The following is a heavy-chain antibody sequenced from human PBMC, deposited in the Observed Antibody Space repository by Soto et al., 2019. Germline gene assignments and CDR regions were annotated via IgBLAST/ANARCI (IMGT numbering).Heavy chain of an antibody. CDR3: ARELRYFDWPTGGYYYYMDV. CDR1: GGSISSYY. Sequence: LEILSLTCTVSGGSISSYYWSWIRQPPGKGLEWIGYIYYSGSTNYNPSLKSRVTISVDTSKNQFSLKLSSVTAADTAVYYCARELRYFDWPTGGYYYYMDVWGKGTTVTVSS. V-gene: IGHV4-59*01. D-gene: IGHD3-9*01. J-gene: IGHJ6*03. CDR2: IYYSGST.